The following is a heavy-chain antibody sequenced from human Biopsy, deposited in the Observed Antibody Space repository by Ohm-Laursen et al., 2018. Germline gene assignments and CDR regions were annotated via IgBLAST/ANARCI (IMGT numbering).Heavy chain of an antibody. D-gene: IGHD2-2*01. V-gene: IGHV1-2*02. CDR2: INPKSGDT. Sequence: ASVKVSCKPPGYTFTAFSVHWLRQAPGQGLEWMGWINPKSGDTDYPQNFQGRVSMTRDTSISTAYMDLSRLRSDDTAVYYCARGRRHCSGTCSRWYFDLWGRGTLVTVSS. CDR3: ARGRRHCSGTCSRWYFDL. CDR1: GYTFTAFS. J-gene: IGHJ2*01.